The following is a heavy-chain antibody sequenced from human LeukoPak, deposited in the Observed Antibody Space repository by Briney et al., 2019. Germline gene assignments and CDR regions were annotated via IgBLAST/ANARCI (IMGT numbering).Heavy chain of an antibody. D-gene: IGHD5-12*01. V-gene: IGHV3-11*01. CDR1: GFTFSDYY. J-gene: IGHJ4*02. Sequence: GGSLRLSCAASGFTFSDYYMSWIRQAPGKGLEWVAYITSSGADIYYADSVKGRFTISRDNAKNALFLRMSSLRVEDTATYYCASDIVATSGDFWGQGTLVSVSS. CDR3: ASDIVATSGDF. CDR2: ITSSGADI.